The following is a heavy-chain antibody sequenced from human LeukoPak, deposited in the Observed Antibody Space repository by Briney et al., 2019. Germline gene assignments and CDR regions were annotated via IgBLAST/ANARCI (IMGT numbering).Heavy chain of an antibody. CDR1: GYSFTSYW. CDR3: ARRRYYDSSGYYYPPHGMDV. CDR2: IYPGDSDT. V-gene: IGHV5-51*01. J-gene: IGHJ6*02. Sequence: PGESLKISCKGSGYSFTSYWIGWVRQMPGKGLEGMGIIYPGDSDTRYSPSFQGQVTISADKSISTAYLQWSSLKASDTAMYYCARRRYYDSSGYYYPPHGMDVWGQGTTVTVSS. D-gene: IGHD3-22*01.